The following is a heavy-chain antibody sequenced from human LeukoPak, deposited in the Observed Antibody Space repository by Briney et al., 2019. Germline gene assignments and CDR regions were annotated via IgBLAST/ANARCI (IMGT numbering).Heavy chain of an antibody. V-gene: IGHV3-30*02. CDR2: IRYDGSNK. CDR3: AKGRDLVIAYYFDY. CDR1: GFTFSSYG. D-gene: IGHD3-9*01. Sequence: PGGSLRLSCAASGFTFSSYGMHWVRQAAGKGLEWVAFIRYDGSNKYYADSVKGRFTISRDNSKNTLYLQMNSLRAEDTAVYYCAKGRDLVIAYYFDYWGQGTLVTVSS. J-gene: IGHJ4*02.